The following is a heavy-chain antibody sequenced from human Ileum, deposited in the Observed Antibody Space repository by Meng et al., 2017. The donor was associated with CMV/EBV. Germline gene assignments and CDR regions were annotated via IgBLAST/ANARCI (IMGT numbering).Heavy chain of an antibody. J-gene: IGHJ4*02. CDR3: TRSIAVAGLHDY. CDR1: GFTFSGSA. V-gene: IGHV3-73*01. D-gene: IGHD6-19*01. CDR2: IRSKANSYAT. Sequence: ALGFTFSGSAMHWVRQASGKGLEWVGRIRSKANSYATAYAASVKGRFTISRDDSKNTAYLQMNSLKTEDTAVYYCTRSIAVAGLHDYWGQGTLVTVSS.